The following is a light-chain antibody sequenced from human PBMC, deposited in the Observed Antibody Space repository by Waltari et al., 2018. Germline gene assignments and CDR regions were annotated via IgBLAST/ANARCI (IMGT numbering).Light chain of an antibody. CDR2: AAS. CDR1: QSISSY. CDR3: QQSYSTPPT. V-gene: IGKV1-39*01. Sequence: DIQMTQSPSSLSASVGDRVTITCRASQSISSYLNWYQQKPGKAPKLLIYAASSLQSGVPSMFSGSGSGTDCTLTISSLQPEDFATYYCQQSYSTPPTFGQGTKVEIK. J-gene: IGKJ1*01.